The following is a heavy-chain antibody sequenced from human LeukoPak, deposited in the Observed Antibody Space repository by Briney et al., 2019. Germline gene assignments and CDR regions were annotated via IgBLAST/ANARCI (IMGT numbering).Heavy chain of an antibody. CDR1: GGSISSYY. Sequence: SETLSLTCTVSGGSISSYYWSWIRQPAGKGLEWIGRIYTSGSTKYNPSLKSRVTISVDTSKNQFSLKLSSVTAADTAVYYCARGYSSGWYHHYFDYWGQGTLVTVSS. CDR2: IYTSGST. D-gene: IGHD6-19*01. CDR3: ARGYSSGWYHHYFDY. J-gene: IGHJ4*02. V-gene: IGHV4-4*07.